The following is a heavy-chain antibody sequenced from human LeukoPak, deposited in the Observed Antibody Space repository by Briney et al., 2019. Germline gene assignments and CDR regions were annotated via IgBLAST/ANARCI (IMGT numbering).Heavy chain of an antibody. CDR2: INSGGRA. CDR1: DFTVSTNY. J-gene: IGHJ6*02. Sequence: RGSLRLSCAASDFTVSTNYMTWVRQAPGKGLEWVSIINSGGRALYADSVWGRFTISRDNSKKTLYLQMNRLRADDTAVYYCARAGDHYYGLDVWGQGTTVTVSS. V-gene: IGHV3-66*01. CDR3: ARAGDHYYGLDV. D-gene: IGHD5-24*01.